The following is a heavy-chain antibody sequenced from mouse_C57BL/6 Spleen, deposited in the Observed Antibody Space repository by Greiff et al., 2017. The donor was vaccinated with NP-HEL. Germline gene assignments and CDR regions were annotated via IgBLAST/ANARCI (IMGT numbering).Heavy chain of an antibody. V-gene: IGHV3-6*01. Sequence: ESGPGLVKPSQSLSLTCSVTGYSITCGYYWNWIRQFPGNKLEWMGYISYDGSNNSNPSLKNRISITCDTSKNQFFLKMNTVTTEETATYYCARRDYSNFPWFAYWGKGTLDTVSA. J-gene: IGHJ3*01. CDR3: ARRDYSNFPWFAY. CDR2: ISYDGSN. D-gene: IGHD2-5*01. CDR1: GYSITCGYY.